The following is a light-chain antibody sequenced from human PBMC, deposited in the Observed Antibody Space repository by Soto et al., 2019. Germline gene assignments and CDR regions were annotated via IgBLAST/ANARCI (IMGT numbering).Light chain of an antibody. CDR3: ESYDRSSLYV. CDR1: SGSVASNF. Sequence: NFMLTQPHSVSESPGKTVTISCTGSSGSVASNFVHWYQRRPGSAPTIVIYGDNQRPSGVPDRFSGSIDSSSNSASLTISGLKTEDEADYFCESYDRSSLYVFGTGTKGTVL. V-gene: IGLV6-57*02. CDR2: GDN. J-gene: IGLJ1*01.